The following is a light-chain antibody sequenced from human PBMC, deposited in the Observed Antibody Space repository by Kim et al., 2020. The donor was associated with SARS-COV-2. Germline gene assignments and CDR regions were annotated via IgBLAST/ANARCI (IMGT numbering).Light chain of an antibody. CDR1: QSVDRW. J-gene: IGKJ2*03. CDR2: DAT. Sequence: ASIGDRVRITCRASQSVDRWLAWYQQRPGKAPKLLIYDATDLKSGVPSRFSGRGSGTEFTLTITSLQPDDFGTYYCQQYSTYSYSLGQGTKVDIK. V-gene: IGKV1-5*01. CDR3: QQYSTYSYS.